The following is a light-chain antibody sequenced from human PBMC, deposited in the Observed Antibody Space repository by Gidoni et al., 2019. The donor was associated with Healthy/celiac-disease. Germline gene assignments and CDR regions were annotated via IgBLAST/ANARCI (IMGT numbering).Light chain of an antibody. CDR1: QGISSA. CDR2: DAS. J-gene: IGKJ2*01. Sequence: IPLTQSPSSMSASVGGSGTLTCRASQGISSALAWYQQKPGKAPKLLIYDASSLESGVPSRFSGSGSGTDFTLTISSLQPEDFATYYCQQFNNLFGQGTKLEIK. V-gene: IGKV1D-13*01. CDR3: QQFNNL.